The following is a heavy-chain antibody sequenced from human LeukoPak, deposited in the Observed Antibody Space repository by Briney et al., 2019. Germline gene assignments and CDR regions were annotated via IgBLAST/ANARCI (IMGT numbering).Heavy chain of an antibody. J-gene: IGHJ6*02. CDR2: INTDGSSP. CDR3: ARARDYYDNDYYGMDV. V-gene: IGHV3-74*01. Sequence: GGSLRLSCVASGFTFSSSWMHWVRQAPGKGLVWVSRINTDGSSPSYADSVKGRFTISRDNAKNTLYLQMNSLRAEDTAVYYCARARDYYDNDYYGMDVWGQGTTVTVSS. CDR1: GFTFSSSW. D-gene: IGHD3-22*01.